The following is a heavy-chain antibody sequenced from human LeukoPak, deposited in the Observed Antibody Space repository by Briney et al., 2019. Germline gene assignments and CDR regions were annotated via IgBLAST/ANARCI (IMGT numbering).Heavy chain of an antibody. J-gene: IGHJ4*02. CDR1: GFTFSSYA. Sequence: SGGSLRLSCAASGFTFSSYAMHWVRQAPGKGLEWVAVISYDGSNKYYADSVKGRFTISRDNSKNTLYLQMNSLRAEDTAVYYCARDRIVVVVAATLLYWGQGTLVTVSS. CDR3: ARDRIVVVVAATLLY. D-gene: IGHD2-15*01. V-gene: IGHV3-30-3*01. CDR2: ISYDGSNK.